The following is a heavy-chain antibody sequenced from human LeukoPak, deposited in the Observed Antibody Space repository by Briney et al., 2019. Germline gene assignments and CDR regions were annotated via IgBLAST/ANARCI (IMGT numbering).Heavy chain of an antibody. CDR3: ARDLSPTGGYDLGFDY. V-gene: IGHV3-21*04. D-gene: IGHD5-12*01. CDR2: ISSSSSYI. J-gene: IGHJ4*02. CDR1: GFTFSSYS. Sequence: GGSLRLSCAASGFTFSSYSMNWVRQAPGKGLEWVSSISSSSSYIYYADSVKGRFTISRDNAKNSLYLQMNSLRAEDTAVYYCARDLSPTGGYDLGFDYWGQGTLVTVSS.